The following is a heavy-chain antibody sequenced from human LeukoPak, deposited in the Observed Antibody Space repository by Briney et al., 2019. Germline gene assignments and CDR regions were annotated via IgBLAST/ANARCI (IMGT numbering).Heavy chain of an antibody. CDR3: VRRYYEFNVYVCYFDY. CDR1: GFTFSRDW. J-gene: IGHJ4*02. Sequence: GGSLRLSCAASGFTFSRDWMHWVRQAPGKGLVWVSRISDDGSITTYADSVKGRFTISRDNTTKTLFLQMNSLRAEDKGAYFCVRRYYEFNVYVCYFDYWGQGILVTVSS. CDR2: ISDDGSIT. V-gene: IGHV3-74*03. D-gene: IGHD3-22*01.